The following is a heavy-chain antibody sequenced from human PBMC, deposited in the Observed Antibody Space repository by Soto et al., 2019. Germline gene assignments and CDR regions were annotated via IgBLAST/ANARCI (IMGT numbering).Heavy chain of an antibody. J-gene: IGHJ4*02. V-gene: IGHV4-4*02. CDR1: GGSISSSNW. CDR2: IYHSGST. D-gene: IGHD3-10*01. CDR3: ARGRFAELYPDY. Sequence: QVQLQESGPGLVKPSGTLSLTCAVSGGSISSSNWWSWVRQPPGKGLAWIGEIYHSGSTNYKPSRKSRVTISGDKSKYQFSLKLSCVTAADTAVYYCARGRFAELYPDYWGQGTLVTVSS.